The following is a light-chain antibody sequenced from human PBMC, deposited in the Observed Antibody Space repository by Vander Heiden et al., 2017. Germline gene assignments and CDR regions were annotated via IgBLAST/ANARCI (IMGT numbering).Light chain of an antibody. CDR3: QQRRKWPLT. CDR2: GTS. V-gene: IGKV3-11*01. J-gene: IGKJ4*01. Sequence: EIVLTQSPATRALSPGERATLSCRASQSVSSSLAWYQQKPGQAPRLLIYGTSNRATGIPASFSGSGSETDFTLTISSLDPEDFAVYYCQQRRKWPLTFGGGTKVEIK. CDR1: QSVSSS.